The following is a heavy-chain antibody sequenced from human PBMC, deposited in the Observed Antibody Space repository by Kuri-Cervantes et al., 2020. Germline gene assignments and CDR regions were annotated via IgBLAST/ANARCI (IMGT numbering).Heavy chain of an antibody. CDR3: ARQSCSSTTCYAGIYAFDI. D-gene: IGHD2-2*01. J-gene: IGHJ3*02. Sequence: SETLSLTCTVSGGSINSYYWNWIRQPPGKGLEWIGYISYSGSTTYNPSLKSRVTISVDTSKNQFSLKLSSVTAADTAVYYCARQSCSSTTCYAGIYAFDIWGQGTMVTVSS. CDR2: ISYSGST. CDR1: GGSINSYY. V-gene: IGHV4-59*08.